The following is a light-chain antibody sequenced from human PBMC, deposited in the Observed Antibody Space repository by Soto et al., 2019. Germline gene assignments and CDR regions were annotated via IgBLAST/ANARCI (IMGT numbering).Light chain of an antibody. V-gene: IGLV2-14*01. J-gene: IGLJ1*01. Sequence: QSVLTQPASVSGSPVQSITISCTGTSSDVGAYNYVSWFQQHPGKAPTLIISEVSNRPSGVSNRFSGSKSGNAASLTISGLQAEDEADYFCFSFTTDWTHVFGTGTKVTVL. CDR3: FSFTTDWTHV. CDR1: SSDVGAYNY. CDR2: EVS.